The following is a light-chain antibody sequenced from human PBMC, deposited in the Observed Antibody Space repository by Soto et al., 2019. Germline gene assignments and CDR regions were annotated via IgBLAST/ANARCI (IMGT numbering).Light chain of an antibody. J-gene: IGKJ1*01. CDR3: QQCRSSPMT. Sequence: IVLTQSPGTLSLSPGERATLSCRASQSVSSSYLAWYQQKPGQAPRLLIYGASSRATGIPDRFSSSGSGTDFTLTISRLEPEDFAVYYCQQCRSSPMTFGQGTKVEIK. CDR1: QSVSSSY. V-gene: IGKV3-20*01. CDR2: GAS.